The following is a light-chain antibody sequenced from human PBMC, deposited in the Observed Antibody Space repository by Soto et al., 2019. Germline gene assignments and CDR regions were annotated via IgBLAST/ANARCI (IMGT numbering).Light chain of an antibody. CDR3: QQSYSTPRT. J-gene: IGKJ2*01. V-gene: IGKV1-39*01. CDR1: QTIINY. Sequence: DIQMTQSPSSLSASVGDRVSITCRASQTIINYLNWYQQKPGKAPKLLISAASNLQSGVPSRFSGSGSETEFTLTISSVQPEDFATYYCQQSYSTPRTFGQGTKLEIK. CDR2: AAS.